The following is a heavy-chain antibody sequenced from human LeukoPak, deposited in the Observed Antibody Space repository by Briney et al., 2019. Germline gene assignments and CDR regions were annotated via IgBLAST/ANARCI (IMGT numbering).Heavy chain of an antibody. V-gene: IGHV1-18*01. Sequence: ASVKVSCKASGYAFTSYGINWVRQAPGQGLDWMGWISAYNGNTNYAQKLQGRVTMTTDTSTSTAYMELRSLRSDDTAVYYCARGRDTVTTTRYDYWGQGTLVTVSS. D-gene: IGHD4-17*01. CDR2: ISAYNGNT. CDR1: GYAFTSYG. J-gene: IGHJ4*02. CDR3: ARGRDTVTTTRYDY.